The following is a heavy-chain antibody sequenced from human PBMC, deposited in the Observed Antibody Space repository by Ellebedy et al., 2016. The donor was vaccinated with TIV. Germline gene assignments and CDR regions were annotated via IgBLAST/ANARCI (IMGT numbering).Heavy chain of an antibody. D-gene: IGHD2-15*01. V-gene: IGHV3-30-3*01. CDR1: GFTFSQFA. CDR2: ISNDGTNE. J-gene: IGHJ4*02. CDR3: ARDGSCGGGKCYSGPPDF. Sequence: GGSLRLXXATSGFTFSQFAVHWVRQALGKGLEWVAVISNDGTNEHYADSVKGRFTVSRDNSRKTVSLQMTSLRDDDTAVYYCARDGSCGGGKCYSGPPDFWGQGTLVTVSS.